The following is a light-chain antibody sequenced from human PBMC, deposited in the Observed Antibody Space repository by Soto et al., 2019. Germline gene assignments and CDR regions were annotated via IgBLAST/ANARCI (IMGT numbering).Light chain of an antibody. Sequence: QSVLTQPASVSGSPGQSITISCTGTNNDVGAYNYVSWYQQHPGKAPKLMIYDVSSRPSGVSNRFSGSKSDNTASLTISGLQAEDEADYYCTSYTTSSTRVFGGGTKVTVL. CDR2: DVS. CDR3: TSYTTSSTRV. V-gene: IGLV2-14*01. J-gene: IGLJ2*01. CDR1: NNDVGAYNY.